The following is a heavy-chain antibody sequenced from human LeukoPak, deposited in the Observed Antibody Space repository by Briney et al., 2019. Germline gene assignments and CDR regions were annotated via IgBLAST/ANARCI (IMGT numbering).Heavy chain of an antibody. J-gene: IGHJ4*02. D-gene: IGHD3-9*01. CDR1: GGTFSSYA. Sequence: GSSVKVSCKASGGTFSSYAISWVRQAPGQGLEWMGGIIPIFGTANYAQKFQGRVTITTDESTSTAYMELSSLRSEDTAVYYCASGETLRYFDWLSYFDYWGEGTLVTDSS. CDR3: ASGETLRYFDWLSYFDY. V-gene: IGHV1-69*05. CDR2: IIPIFGTA.